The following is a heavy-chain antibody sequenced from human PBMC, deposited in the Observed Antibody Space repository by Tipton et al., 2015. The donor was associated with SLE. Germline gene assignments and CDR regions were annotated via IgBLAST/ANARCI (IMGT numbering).Heavy chain of an antibody. CDR3: ARAPIAAPTGYYYGMDV. V-gene: IGHV4-59*01. CDR2: IYYSGST. J-gene: IGHJ6*02. CDR1: GGSISSYY. D-gene: IGHD6-13*01. Sequence: LRLSCTVSGGSISSYYWSWIRQLPGKGLEWIGYIYYSGSTNYNPSLKSRVTISVDTSKNQFSLKLSSVTAADTAVYYCARAPIAAPTGYYYGMDVWGRGTTVTVSS.